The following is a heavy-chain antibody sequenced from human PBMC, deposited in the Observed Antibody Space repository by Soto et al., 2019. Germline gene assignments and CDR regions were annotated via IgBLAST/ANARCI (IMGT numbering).Heavy chain of an antibody. CDR1: GDSVSSNSAA. CDR3: ARPKPPNPLLSSDAFDI. J-gene: IGHJ3*02. Sequence: QVQLQQSGPGLVKPSQTLSLTCAISGDSVSSNSAAWNWIRQSPSRGLEWLGRTYYRSKWYNDYAVAVKSRITINPDTSKNQFSLQLTSGTPEDTAVYYCARPKPPNPLLSSDAFDIWGQGTMVTVSS. V-gene: IGHV6-1*01. CDR2: TYYRSKWYN. D-gene: IGHD3-10*01.